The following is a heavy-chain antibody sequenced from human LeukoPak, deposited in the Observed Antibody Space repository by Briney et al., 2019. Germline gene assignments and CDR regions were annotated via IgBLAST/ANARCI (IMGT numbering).Heavy chain of an antibody. Sequence: GGSLRLSCAASGFTFSSYAMSWVRQAPGKGLEWVSAISGSGGSTYYADSVKGWFTISRDNSKNTLYLQMNSLRAEDTAVYYCAKDHISRYYYDSSGPHHDAFDIWGQGTMVTVSS. CDR1: GFTFSSYA. D-gene: IGHD3-22*01. V-gene: IGHV3-23*01. J-gene: IGHJ3*02. CDR2: ISGSGGST. CDR3: AKDHISRYYYDSSGPHHDAFDI.